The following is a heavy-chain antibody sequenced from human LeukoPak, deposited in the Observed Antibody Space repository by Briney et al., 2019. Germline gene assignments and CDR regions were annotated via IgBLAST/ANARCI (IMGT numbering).Heavy chain of an antibody. J-gene: IGHJ5*02. CDR3: AKTARIPLS. V-gene: IGHV4-59*01. CDR2: IYYTGDS. D-gene: IGHD1-1*01. CDR1: GDSITSSY. Sequence: SETLSLTCTVSGDSITSSYWSWIRQPPGKGLECIGYIYYTGDSAYNPSLEGRVSMSLDTSNNQFSLKLKSVTAADTAVYYCAKTARIPLSWGRGTLVTVSS.